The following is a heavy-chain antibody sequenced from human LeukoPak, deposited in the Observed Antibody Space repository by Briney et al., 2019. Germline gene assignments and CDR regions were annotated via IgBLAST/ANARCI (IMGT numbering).Heavy chain of an antibody. D-gene: IGHD6-13*01. CDR1: GFTFSSYG. J-gene: IGHJ5*02. CDR2: IWYDGSNK. CDR3: AKGRIAAAGLFDP. Sequence: PGGSLRLSCAASGFTFSSYGMHWVRQAPGKGLEWVAVIWYDGSNKYYADSVKGRFTISRDNSKNTLYLQMNSLRAEDTAVYYCAKGRIAAAGLFDPWGQGTLVTVSS. V-gene: IGHV3-30*02.